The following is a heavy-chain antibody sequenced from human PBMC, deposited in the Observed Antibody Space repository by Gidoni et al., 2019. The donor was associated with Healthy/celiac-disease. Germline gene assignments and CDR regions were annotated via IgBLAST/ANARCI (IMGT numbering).Heavy chain of an antibody. J-gene: IGHJ4*02. V-gene: IGHV4-30-4*01. CDR2: IYYSGST. D-gene: IGHD3-10*01. CDR3: ARQTSLRVPALGYFDY. Sequence: QVQLQASGPGLVKPSQTLPLPCPVPCCPIHSGVYYWSWIRQPPGKGLEWIGYIYYSGSTYYNPSLKSRVTISVDTSKNQFSLKLSSVTAADTAVYYCARQTSLRVPALGYFDYWGQGTLVTVSS. CDR1: CCPIHSGVYY.